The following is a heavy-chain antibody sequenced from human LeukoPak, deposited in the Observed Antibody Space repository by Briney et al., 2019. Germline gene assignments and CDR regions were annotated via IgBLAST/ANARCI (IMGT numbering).Heavy chain of an antibody. D-gene: IGHD1-26*01. V-gene: IGHV3-48*03. Sequence: GGSLRLSCAASGFTFSSYEMNWVRQAPGKGLEWVSYISSSGSTIYYADSVKGRFTISRDNAKNSLYLQMNSLRAEDTAVYYCARPDTIVRAYYYFDYWGRGTLVTVSS. CDR2: ISSSGSTI. CDR1: GFTFSSYE. CDR3: ARPDTIVRAYYYFDY. J-gene: IGHJ4*02.